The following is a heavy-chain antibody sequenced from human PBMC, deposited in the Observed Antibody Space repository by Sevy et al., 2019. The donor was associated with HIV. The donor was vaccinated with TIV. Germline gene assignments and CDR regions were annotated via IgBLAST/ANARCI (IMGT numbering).Heavy chain of an antibody. Sequence: GGSLRLSCAASGFTFSSYQMNWVRQAPGKGLEWISYINISPNTIYYADTVKGRFTISKENAKNSLYLQMNTLRAEDTAVYYCARAGLGGFHTSFDYWGQGTLVTVSS. D-gene: IGHD2-15*01. V-gene: IGHV3-48*03. CDR2: INISPNTI. J-gene: IGHJ4*02. CDR3: ARAGLGGFHTSFDY. CDR1: GFTFSSYQ.